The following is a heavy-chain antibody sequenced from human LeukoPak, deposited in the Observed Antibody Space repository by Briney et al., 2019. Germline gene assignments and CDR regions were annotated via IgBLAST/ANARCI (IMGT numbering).Heavy chain of an antibody. CDR3: AKQRGGSGSYPLDY. J-gene: IGHJ4*02. D-gene: IGHD3-10*01. CDR1: GFTSSSYA. Sequence: GGSLSLSCAASGFTSSSYAMSWVRQAPGKGLEWVSVISGSGGSTSYADSVKGRFTISRDNSKNTLYLQMNSLRAEDTAVYYCAKQRGGSGSYPLDYWGQGTLVTVSS. V-gene: IGHV3-23*01. CDR2: ISGSGGST.